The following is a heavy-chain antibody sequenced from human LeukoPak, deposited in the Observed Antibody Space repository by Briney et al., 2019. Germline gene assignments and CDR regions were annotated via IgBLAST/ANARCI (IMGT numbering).Heavy chain of an antibody. CDR2: ISYDGSNK. D-gene: IGHD6-13*01. V-gene: IGHV3-30*18. J-gene: IGHJ6*02. CDR3: AKDVGSWFYYYGMDV. Sequence: PGGSLRLSCAASGFTFSSYGMHWVRQAPGKGLEWVAVISYDGSNKYYADSVKGRFTISRDNSKNTLYLQMNSLRAEDTAVYYCAKDVGSWFYYYGMDVWGQGTTVTASS. CDR1: GFTFSSYG.